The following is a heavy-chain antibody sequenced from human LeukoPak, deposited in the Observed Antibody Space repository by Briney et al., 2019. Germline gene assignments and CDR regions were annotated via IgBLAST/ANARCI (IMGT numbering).Heavy chain of an antibody. CDR1: GGSISSGSYY. D-gene: IGHD6-19*01. J-gene: IGHJ4*02. CDR3: ARVGAVAKSGGIDY. V-gene: IGHV4-61*02. Sequence: PSETLSLTCTVSGGSISSGSYYWSWIRQPAGKGLEWIGRIYTSGSTNYNPSLKSRVTISVDTSKNQFSLKLTSVTAADTAVYYCARVGAVAKSGGIDYWGQGTLVTVSS. CDR2: IYTSGST.